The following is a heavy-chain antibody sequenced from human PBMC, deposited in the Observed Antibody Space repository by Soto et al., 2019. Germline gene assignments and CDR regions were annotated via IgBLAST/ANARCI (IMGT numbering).Heavy chain of an antibody. CDR3: ARRLPSYYYYGMDV. J-gene: IGHJ6*02. V-gene: IGHV4-34*01. CDR1: GGSFSGYY. Sequence: SETLSLTCAVYGGSFSGYYWSWIRQPPGKGLEWIGEINHSGGTNYNPSLKSRVTISVDTSKNQFSLKLSSVTAADTAVYYCARRLPSYYYYGMDVWGQGTTVTVSS. CDR2: INHSGGT.